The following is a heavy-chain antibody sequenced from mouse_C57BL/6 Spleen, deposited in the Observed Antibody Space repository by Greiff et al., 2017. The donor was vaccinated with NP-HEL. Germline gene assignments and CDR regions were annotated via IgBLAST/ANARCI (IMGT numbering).Heavy chain of an antibody. V-gene: IGHV5-17*01. D-gene: IGHD2-3*01. CDR3: ARSRWLLRRAMDY. CDR2: ISSGSSTI. J-gene: IGHJ4*01. CDR1: GFTFSDYG. Sequence: EVMLVESGGGLVKPGGSLKLSCAASGFTFSDYGMHWVRQAPEKGLEWVAYISSGSSTIYYADTVKGRFTISRDNAKNTLFLQMTSLRSEDTAMYYCARSRWLLRRAMDYWGQGTSVTVSS.